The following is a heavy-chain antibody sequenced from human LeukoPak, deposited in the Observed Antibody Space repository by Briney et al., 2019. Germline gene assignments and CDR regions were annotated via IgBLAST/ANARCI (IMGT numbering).Heavy chain of an antibody. J-gene: IGHJ5*02. CDR2: ITQSGST. CDR3: ARGLGRLSIAAAGPNWFDP. Sequence: SQTLSLTCAVYGGSFSGYYWSWIRQPPGKGLEWIGEITQSGSTNYNPSLKSRVTTSVDTSKNQFSLKLSSVTAADTAVYYCARGLGRLSIAAAGPNWFDPWGQGTLVTVSS. D-gene: IGHD6-13*01. CDR1: GGSFSGYY. V-gene: IGHV4-34*01.